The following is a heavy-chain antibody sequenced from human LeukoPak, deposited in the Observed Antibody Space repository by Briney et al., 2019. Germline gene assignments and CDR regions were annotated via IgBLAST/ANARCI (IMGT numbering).Heavy chain of an antibody. J-gene: IGHJ4*02. CDR1: GGSISSYY. CDR3: ARNYYDSSGYYPGLDY. V-gene: IGHV4-59*01. D-gene: IGHD3-22*01. CDR2: IYYSRST. Sequence: SETLSLTCTVSGGSISSYYWSWIRQPPGKGLEWIGYIYYSRSTNYNPSLKSRVTISVDTSKNQFSLKLSSVTAADTAVYYCARNYYDSSGYYPGLDYWGQGTLVTVSS.